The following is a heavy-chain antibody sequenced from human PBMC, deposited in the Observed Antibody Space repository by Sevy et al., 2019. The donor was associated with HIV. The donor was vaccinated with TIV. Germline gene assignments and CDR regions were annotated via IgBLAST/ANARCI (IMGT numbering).Heavy chain of an antibody. CDR3: AKDYSTGWYGYYYGMDV. CDR1: GFIFSSFG. V-gene: IGHV3-30*02. J-gene: IGHJ6*02. Sequence: GGSLRLSCAASGFIFSSFGMHWVRQAPGKGLEWVAFIHYKGSDKYYADAVKGRYTISRDNSKNTVYLQRSSLRAEDTAVYYCAKDYSTGWYGYYYGMDVRGQGTTVTVSS. CDR2: IHYKGSDK. D-gene: IGHD6-19*01.